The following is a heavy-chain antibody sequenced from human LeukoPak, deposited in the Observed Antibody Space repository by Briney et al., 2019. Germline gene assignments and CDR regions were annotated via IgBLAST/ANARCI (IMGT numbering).Heavy chain of an antibody. CDR1: GFTFSSHG. Sequence: PGGSLRLSCAASGFTFSSHGMNWVRQAPGKGLEWVSGITGGGTTYYADSVKGRVTISRDNSKSTLYLQMNSLRAEDTAVYYCAKDRHWLALDDWGQGTLVTVSS. V-gene: IGHV3-23*01. D-gene: IGHD6-19*01. CDR3: AKDRHWLALDD. CDR2: ITGGGTT. J-gene: IGHJ4*02.